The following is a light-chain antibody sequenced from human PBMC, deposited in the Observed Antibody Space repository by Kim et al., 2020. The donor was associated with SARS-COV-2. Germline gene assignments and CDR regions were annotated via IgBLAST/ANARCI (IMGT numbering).Light chain of an antibody. CDR1: QSVSGD. J-gene: IGKJ4*01. CDR2: GAS. Sequence: GSPGERATLSCRASQSVSGDLAWYQHKPGQAPRLLVYGASTRATGIPVRFSGSGSGTEFTLTISSLQSEDFAVYYCHQFKKWPLTFGGGTKVDIK. CDR3: HQFKKWPLT. V-gene: IGKV3-15*01.